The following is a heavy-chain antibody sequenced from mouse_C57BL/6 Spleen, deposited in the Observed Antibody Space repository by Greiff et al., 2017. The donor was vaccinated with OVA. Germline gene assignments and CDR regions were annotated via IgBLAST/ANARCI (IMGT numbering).Heavy chain of an antibody. CDR2: VWSGGST. CDR1: GFSLTSYG. J-gene: IGHJ4*01. D-gene: IGHD1-1*01. CDR3: AKRASYYYGSSSYAMDY. V-gene: IGHV2-4*01. Sequence: VQRVESGPGLVQPSQSLSITCTVSGFSLTSYGVHWVRQPPGKGLEWLGVVWSGGSTDYNAAFISRLSISKDNSKSQVFFKMNSLQADDTAIYYCAKRASYYYGSSSYAMDYWGQGTSVTVSS.